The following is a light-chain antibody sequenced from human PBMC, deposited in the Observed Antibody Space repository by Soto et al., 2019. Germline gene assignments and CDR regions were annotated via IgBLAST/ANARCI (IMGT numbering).Light chain of an antibody. CDR1: SNDVVGYIY. Sequence: QSVLTQPASVSGSPGQSITISCTGTSNDVVGYIYVSWYQQHPFKVPKLVIYDVSNRPSGVSNRFSGSMSGNTVSLTISWLQAEDEADYYCNSYTSISTYGFGTGTKVTVL. J-gene: IGLJ1*01. CDR2: DVS. CDR3: NSYTSISTYG. V-gene: IGLV2-14*01.